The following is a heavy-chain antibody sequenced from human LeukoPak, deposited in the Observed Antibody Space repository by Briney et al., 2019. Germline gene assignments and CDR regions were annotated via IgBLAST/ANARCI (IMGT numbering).Heavy chain of an antibody. Sequence: GGSLRLSCTASGFTFGDYAMSWFRQAPGKGLEWVGFIRSKAYGGTTEYAASVKGRFTISRDDSKSIAYLQMNSLKTEGTAVYYCTRVTSGWDDPFYFDYWGQGTLVTVSS. V-gene: IGHV3-49*03. CDR1: GFTFGDYA. J-gene: IGHJ4*02. CDR3: TRVTSGWDDPFYFDY. CDR2: IRSKAYGGTT. D-gene: IGHD6-19*01.